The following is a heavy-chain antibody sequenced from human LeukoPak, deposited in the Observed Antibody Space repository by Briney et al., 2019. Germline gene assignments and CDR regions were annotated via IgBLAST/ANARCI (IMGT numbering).Heavy chain of an antibody. CDR2: MNSDGGIT. Sequence: GGSLRLSCGASGFTFSDYWMNWVRQAPGKGLVWVAQMNSDGGITRYADSVKGRFTVSRDNAKNTLYLQMNSLRAEDTAVYYCAKGSITYYYGSGRGAFDIWGQGTMVTVSS. CDR1: GFTFSDYW. CDR3: AKGSITYYYGSGRGAFDI. J-gene: IGHJ3*02. D-gene: IGHD3-10*01. V-gene: IGHV3-74*01.